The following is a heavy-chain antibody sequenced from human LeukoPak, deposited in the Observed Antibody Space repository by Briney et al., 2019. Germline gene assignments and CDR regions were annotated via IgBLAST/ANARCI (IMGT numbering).Heavy chain of an antibody. Sequence: SETLSLTCTVSGGSISSYYWSWIRQPPGKGLEWIGYIYYSGSTNYNPSLKSRVTISVDTSKNQFSLKLSSVTAADTAVYYCARGGVAGAFDYWGQGTLVTVSS. D-gene: IGHD6-19*01. CDR3: ARGGVAGAFDY. V-gene: IGHV4-59*12. CDR2: IYYSGST. J-gene: IGHJ4*02. CDR1: GGSISSYY.